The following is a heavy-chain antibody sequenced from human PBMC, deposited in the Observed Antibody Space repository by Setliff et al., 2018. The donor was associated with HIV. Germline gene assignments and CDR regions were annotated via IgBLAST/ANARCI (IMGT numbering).Heavy chain of an antibody. J-gene: IGHJ5*02. CDR2: ILDGRVT. CDR1: GDSITSGHFY. V-gene: IGHV4-39*01. D-gene: IGHD6-19*01. CDR3: VRPHSGRGGGAYFDP. Sequence: PSETLSLTCTVSGDSITSGHFYWGWIRQAPGKGLEWIGNILDGRVTFFNPSLRGRVTISVDASKNQVSLNLRSVTAADSAVYHCVRPHSGRGGGAYFDPWGQGRLVTVSS.